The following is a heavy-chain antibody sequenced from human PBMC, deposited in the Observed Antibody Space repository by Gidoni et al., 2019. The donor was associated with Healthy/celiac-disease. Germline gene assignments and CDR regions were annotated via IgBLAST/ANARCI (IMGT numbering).Heavy chain of an antibody. CDR1: GFTFSSYG. CDR3: ARGSLVYVWGSYRYGAFDY. V-gene: IGHV3-33*01. CDR2: IWYDGSNK. Sequence: QVQLVESGGGVVQPGRSLRLSCAASGFTFSSYGMHWVRQAPGKGLEWVAVIWYDGSNKYYADSVKGRFTISRDNSKNTLYLQMNSLRAEDTAVYYCARGSLVYVWGSYRYGAFDYWGQGTLVTVSS. D-gene: IGHD3-16*02. J-gene: IGHJ4*02.